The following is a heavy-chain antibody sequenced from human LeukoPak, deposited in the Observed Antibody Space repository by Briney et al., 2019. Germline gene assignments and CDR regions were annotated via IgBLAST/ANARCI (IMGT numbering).Heavy chain of an antibody. CDR3: ARGARAVFYYMDV. Sequence: TGESLKISCKGSGYSFTSYWIGWVRQMPGKGLEWMGIIYPGDSDTRYSPSFQGQVTISADKSISTAYLQWSSLKASDTAMYYCARGARAVFYYMDVWGKGTTVTVSS. CDR1: GYSFTSYW. J-gene: IGHJ6*03. V-gene: IGHV5-51*01. D-gene: IGHD3-16*01. CDR2: IYPGDSDT.